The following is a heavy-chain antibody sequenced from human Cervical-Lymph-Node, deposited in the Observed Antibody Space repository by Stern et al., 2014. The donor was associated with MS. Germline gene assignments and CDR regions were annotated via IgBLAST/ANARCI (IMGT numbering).Heavy chain of an antibody. CDR1: CGSMRTFS. CDR2: VYYNGTT. D-gene: IGHD4-23*01. V-gene: IGHV4-59*01. CDR3: ARHSVGVKDFDS. J-gene: IGHJ4*02. Sequence: VQLADSGPGLVKPSETVSLTCTVYCGSMRTFSWSWTRQRPGSGLEGIGCVYYNGTTTHIPSLKSRVTMSVDTSKSQLSLRLHSVTAADTAVYYCARHSVGVKDFDSWGQGTLVTVSS.